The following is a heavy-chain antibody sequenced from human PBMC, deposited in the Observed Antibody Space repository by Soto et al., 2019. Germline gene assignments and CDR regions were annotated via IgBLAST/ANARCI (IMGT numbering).Heavy chain of an antibody. CDR1: GYTLTELS. D-gene: IGHD3-22*01. CDR3: ATAGGIHYYDSSGYSRLNFDY. Sequence: ASVKVSCKASGYTLTELSMHWVRQAPGKGXEWMGGFDPEDGETIYAQKFQGRVTMTEDTSTDTAYMELSSLRSEDTAVYYCATAGGIHYYDSSGYSRLNFDYWGQGTLVTVS. CDR2: FDPEDGET. V-gene: IGHV1-24*01. J-gene: IGHJ4*02.